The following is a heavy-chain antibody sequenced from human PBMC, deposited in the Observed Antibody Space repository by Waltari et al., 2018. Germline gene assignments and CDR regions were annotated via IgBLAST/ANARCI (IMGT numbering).Heavy chain of an antibody. CDR1: GFTFSSYG. J-gene: IGHJ4*02. CDR3: FFYGLAVRGKEHY. CDR2: IYKDGSNK. V-gene: IGHV3-30*03. D-gene: IGHD3-10*01. Sequence: QVQLVESGGGVVQPGRSLRLSCAASGFTFSSYGMHWVRQAPGKGLGWGGVIYKDGSNKYYAGSVKGRFTISRDKSKNTLYLQMNSLRAEDTAVYYCFFYGLAVRGKEHYWGQGTLVTVSS.